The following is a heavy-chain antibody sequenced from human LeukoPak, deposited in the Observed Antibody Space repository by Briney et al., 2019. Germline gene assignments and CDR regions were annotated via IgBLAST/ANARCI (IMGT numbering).Heavy chain of an antibody. D-gene: IGHD4-17*01. CDR3: ARDHYDHYGDYVFDY. CDR1: GYSISSGYY. CDR2: ISHRGSI. J-gene: IGHJ4*02. V-gene: IGHV4-38-2*02. Sequence: SETLSLTCTVSGYSISSGYYWGWIRQPPGKGLEWIGSISHRGSIYYNPSLKSRVTISLDTSKNQFSLKLRSVTAADTAVYYCARDHYDHYGDYVFDYWGQGTLVTVSS.